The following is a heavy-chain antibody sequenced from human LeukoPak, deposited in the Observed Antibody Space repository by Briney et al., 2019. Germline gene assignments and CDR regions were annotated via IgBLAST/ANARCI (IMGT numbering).Heavy chain of an antibody. V-gene: IGHV1-69*06. CDR3: ASQSSSWYWFDP. Sequence: SVKLSCTASGGTFSSYAISWVRQAPGQGLEWMGGIIPIFGTANYAQKFQGRVTITADKSTSTAYMELSSLRSEDTAVYYCASQSSSWYWFDPWGQGTLVTVSS. CDR1: GGTFSSYA. D-gene: IGHD6-13*01. CDR2: IIPIFGTA. J-gene: IGHJ5*02.